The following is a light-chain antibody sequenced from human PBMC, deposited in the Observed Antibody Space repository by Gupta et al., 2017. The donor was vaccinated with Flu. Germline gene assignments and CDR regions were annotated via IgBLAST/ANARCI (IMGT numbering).Light chain of an antibody. CDR2: DAS. J-gene: IGKJ4*01. CDR3: QHDDKAPIT. Sequence: DIQMTQSPSSLSASVGDRVTITCQASQDISNYLNWYQQKPGKAPKLLIYDASNVETGVPSRFSGSRSGTDFTFTISSLQPEDFATYYCQHDDKAPITFGGGTKVEIK. V-gene: IGKV1-33*01. CDR1: QDISNY.